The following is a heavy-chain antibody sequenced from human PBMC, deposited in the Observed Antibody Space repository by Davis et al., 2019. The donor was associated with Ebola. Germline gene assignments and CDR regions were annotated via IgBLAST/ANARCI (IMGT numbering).Heavy chain of an antibody. CDR1: GGSFRGFY. CDR2: INHSGST. CDR3: ARQSPTVVTLGYYSRYFDY. D-gene: IGHD4-23*01. V-gene: IGHV4-34*01. J-gene: IGHJ4*02. Sequence: SETLSLTCAVYGGSFRGFYWSWIRQPPGKGLEWIGEINHSGSTNYNPSLKSRVTISVDTSKNQFSLKLSSVTAADTAVYYCARQSPTVVTLGYYSRYFDYWGQGTLVTVSS.